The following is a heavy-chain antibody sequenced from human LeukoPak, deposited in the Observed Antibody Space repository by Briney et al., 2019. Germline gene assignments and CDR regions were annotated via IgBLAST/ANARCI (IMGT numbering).Heavy chain of an antibody. V-gene: IGHV4-34*01. CDR2: INHSGST. J-gene: IGHJ5*02. Sequence: ASETLSLTCAVYGGSFSGYYWSWIRQPPGKGLEWIGVINHSGSTNYNPSLKSRVTISVDTSKNQFSLKLSSVTAADTAVYYCARTSSGYYNWFDPWGQGTLVTVSS. CDR1: GGSFSGYY. CDR3: ARTSSGYYNWFDP. D-gene: IGHD3-22*01.